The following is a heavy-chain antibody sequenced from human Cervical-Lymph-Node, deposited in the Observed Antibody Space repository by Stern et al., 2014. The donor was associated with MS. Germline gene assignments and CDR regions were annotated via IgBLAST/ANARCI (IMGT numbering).Heavy chain of an antibody. V-gene: IGHV1-69*01. CDR2: IVPIFGRA. CDR1: GATFSTNA. CDR3: AREHHGGNFES. Sequence: VQLLESGAEVRKPGSSVKVSCKASGATFSTNAISWLRQAPGQGPEWMGAIVPIFGRANYVQKLRGRVTITADESASTAYMELRSLRSEDTAVYYCAREHHGGNFESWGQGTLVTVSS. J-gene: IGHJ4*02. D-gene: IGHD4-23*01.